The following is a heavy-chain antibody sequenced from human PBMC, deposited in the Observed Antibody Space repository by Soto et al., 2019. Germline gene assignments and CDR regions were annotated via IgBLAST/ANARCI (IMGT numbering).Heavy chain of an antibody. D-gene: IGHD2-21*02. J-gene: IGHJ5*02. V-gene: IGHV2-26*01. Sequence: QVTLKESGPVLVKPTETLTLTCTVSGFSLSKARMGVSWIRQPPGKALEWLAHIFSNDEKSYSTSLKSRLTISKDTSKNQMVLTMTNMDPVETATYYCARIVVVTAIGRWFDPWGQGTLVTVSS. CDR2: IFSNDEK. CDR3: ARIVVVTAIGRWFDP. CDR1: GFSLSKARMG.